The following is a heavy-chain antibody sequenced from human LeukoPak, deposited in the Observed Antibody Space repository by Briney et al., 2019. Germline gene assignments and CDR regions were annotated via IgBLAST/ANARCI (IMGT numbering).Heavy chain of an antibody. J-gene: IGHJ5*02. Sequence: GGFLRLSCTGSGFIFGDYAMSWVRQGPGKGLEWVGFIRGKTYGGATEYAASVKDRFTISRDDSRSIVYLQMNSLETEDTGVYYCARDDGSPFDPWGQGTLVTVSS. D-gene: IGHD3-10*01. CDR1: GFIFGDYA. CDR2: IRGKTYGGAT. V-gene: IGHV3-49*04. CDR3: ARDDGSPFDP.